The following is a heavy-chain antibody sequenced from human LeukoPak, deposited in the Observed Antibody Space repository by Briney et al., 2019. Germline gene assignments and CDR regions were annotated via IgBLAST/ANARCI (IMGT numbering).Heavy chain of an antibody. V-gene: IGHV1-46*01. Sequence: ASVKVSCKASGYTFTNYYMHWVRQAPGQGLEWMGIINPSGGSTSYAQKFQGRVTMTRDTSTSTVSMELSSLRSEDTAVYYCAKSEVGAISWVQWGQGTLVIVSS. CDR2: INPSGGST. D-gene: IGHD1-26*01. CDR1: GYTFTNYY. CDR3: AKSEVGAISWVQ. J-gene: IGHJ4*02.